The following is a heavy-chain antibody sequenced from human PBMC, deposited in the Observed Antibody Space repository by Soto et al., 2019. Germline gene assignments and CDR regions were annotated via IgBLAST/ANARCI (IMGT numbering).Heavy chain of an antibody. J-gene: IGHJ4*02. D-gene: IGHD1-26*01. CDR1: GFTFSSYG. V-gene: IGHV3-33*01. Sequence: QVQLVESGGGVVQPGRSLRLSCAASGFTFSSYGMHWVRQAPGKGLEWVAVIWYDGSNKYYADSVKGRFTISRDNSKNTLYLQMNSLRAEDTAVYYCARVGVVGATRRPSYFDYWGQGTLVTVSS. CDR3: ARVGVVGATRRPSYFDY. CDR2: IWYDGSNK.